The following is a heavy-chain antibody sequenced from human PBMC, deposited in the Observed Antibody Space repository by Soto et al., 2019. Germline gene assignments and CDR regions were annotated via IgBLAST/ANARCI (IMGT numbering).Heavy chain of an antibody. CDR2: IIPIFGTA. D-gene: IGHD7-27*01. Sequence: QVQLVQSGAEVKKPGSSVKVSCKASGGTFSSYAISWMRQAPGQGLEWMGGIIPIFGTANYAQKFQGRVTITADESTSTAYMELSSLRSEDTAVYYCASSKYLGGYYYYGMDVWGQGTTVTVSS. J-gene: IGHJ6*02. CDR3: ASSKYLGGYYYYGMDV. CDR1: GGTFSSYA. V-gene: IGHV1-69*01.